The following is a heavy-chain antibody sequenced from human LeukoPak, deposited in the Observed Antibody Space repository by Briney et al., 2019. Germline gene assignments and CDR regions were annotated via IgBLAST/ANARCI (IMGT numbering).Heavy chain of an antibody. J-gene: IGHJ4*02. V-gene: IGHV4-61*02. CDR1: GGSISSGSYY. Sequence: PSQTLSLTCTVSGGSISSGSYYWSWIRQPAGKGLEWIGRIYTSGSTNYNPSLKSRVTISVDTSKNQFSLKLSSVTAADTAVYYCTATVVNSLDYWGQGTLVTVSS. D-gene: IGHD4-23*01. CDR3: TATVVNSLDY. CDR2: IYTSGST.